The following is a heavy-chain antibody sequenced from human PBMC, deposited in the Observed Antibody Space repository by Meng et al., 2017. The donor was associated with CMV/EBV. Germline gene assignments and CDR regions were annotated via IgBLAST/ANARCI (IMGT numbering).Heavy chain of an antibody. V-gene: IGHV3-11*01. D-gene: IGHD5-12*01. CDR2: ISSSGSTI. Sequence: ASGFTFSDYYMSLIRQAPGKGLEWVSYISSSGSTIYYADSVKGRFTISRDNAKNSLYLQMNSLRAEDTAVYYCARGDFDGYSEFFDPWGQGTLVTVSS. CDR3: ARGDFDGYSEFFDP. CDR1: GFTFSDYY. J-gene: IGHJ5*02.